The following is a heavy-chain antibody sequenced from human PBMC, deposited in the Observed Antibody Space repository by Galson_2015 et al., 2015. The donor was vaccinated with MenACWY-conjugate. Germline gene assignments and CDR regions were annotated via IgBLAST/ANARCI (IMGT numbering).Heavy chain of an antibody. Sequence: QSGAEVKKPGESLKISCKTSGYSFVSYWIVWVRQLPGKGLELMGTIYPGDSDSRYGPPFQGQVTISADQSINTAYLQWTSLKSSDSAIYFCARRSARSHFDHWGQGTLVTVSS. D-gene: IGHD6-6*01. CDR2: IYPGDSDS. V-gene: IGHV5-51*03. J-gene: IGHJ4*02. CDR3: ARRSARSHFDH. CDR1: GYSFVSYW.